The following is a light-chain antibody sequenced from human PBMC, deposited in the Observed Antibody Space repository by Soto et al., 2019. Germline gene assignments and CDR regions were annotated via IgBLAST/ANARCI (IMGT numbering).Light chain of an antibody. CDR3: MVSYSGGVV. CDR1: TGPVTSGHS. CDR2: DAT. J-gene: IGLJ2*01. Sequence: QTVVTQEPSLTVSPGGTVTLTCGSTTGPVTSGHSPYWFQQKPGQAPMTLIYDATNRHSWTPARFSGSLLGDKAALTLSGAQPEDEADYYCMVSYSGGVVFGGGTKLTVL. V-gene: IGLV7-46*01.